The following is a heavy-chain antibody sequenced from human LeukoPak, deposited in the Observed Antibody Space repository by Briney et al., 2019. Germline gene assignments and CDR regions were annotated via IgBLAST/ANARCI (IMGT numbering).Heavy chain of an antibody. CDR2: IYYSGST. J-gene: IGHJ4*02. Sequence: PSETLSLTCTVSGGSISVYYWSWMRQTPGKGLEWIGYIYYSGSTNHNPSLKSRVTISVDTSKNQFSLKLSSVTAADTAIYYCARDAVVRGVITGTDYWGQGTLVTVSS. CDR1: GGSISVYY. V-gene: IGHV4-59*01. CDR3: ARDAVVRGVITGTDY. D-gene: IGHD3-10*01.